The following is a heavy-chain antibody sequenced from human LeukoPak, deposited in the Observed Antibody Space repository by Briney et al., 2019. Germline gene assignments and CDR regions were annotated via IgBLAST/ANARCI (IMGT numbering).Heavy chain of an antibody. V-gene: IGHV4-39*07. CDR1: GGSISSSSYY. J-gene: IGHJ4*02. D-gene: IGHD3-22*01. Sequence: PSETLSLTCTVSGGSISSSSYYWSWIRQPPGKGLEWIGEINHSGSTNYNPSLKSRVTISVDTSKNQFSLKLSSVTAADTAVYYCARDVRPYETDYWGQGTLVTVSS. CDR3: ARDVRPYETDY. CDR2: INHSGST.